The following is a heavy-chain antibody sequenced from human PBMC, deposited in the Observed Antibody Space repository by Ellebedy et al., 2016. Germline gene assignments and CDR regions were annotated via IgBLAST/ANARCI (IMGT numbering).Heavy chain of an antibody. J-gene: IGHJ5*02. Sequence: SETLSLTXTVSGGSISSSSYYWGWIRQPPGKGLEWIGSIYYSGSTYYNPSLKSRVTISVDTSKNQFSLKLSSVTAADTAVYYCARDSPFLYGSGREGGWFDPWGQGTLVTVSS. CDR3: ARDSPFLYGSGREGGWFDP. D-gene: IGHD3-10*01. V-gene: IGHV4-39*07. CDR2: IYYSGST. CDR1: GGSISSSSYY.